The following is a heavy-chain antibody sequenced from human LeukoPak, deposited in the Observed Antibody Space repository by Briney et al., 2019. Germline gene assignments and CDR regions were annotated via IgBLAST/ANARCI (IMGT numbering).Heavy chain of an antibody. J-gene: IGHJ3*02. V-gene: IGHV5-51*01. CDR2: IYPSDSDT. CDR1: GYSFTSYW. D-gene: IGHD6-13*01. Sequence: GESLKISCKGSGYSFTSYWIGWVRQMPGKGLEWMGIIYPSDSDTRHSSSFQGQVTISADKSISTAYLQWSSLKASDTAIYYCARLGIAVAGKDAFDIWGQGTMVTVSS. CDR3: ARLGIAVAGKDAFDI.